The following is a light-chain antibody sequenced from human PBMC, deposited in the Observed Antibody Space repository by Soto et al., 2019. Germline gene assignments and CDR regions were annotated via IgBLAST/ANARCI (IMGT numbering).Light chain of an antibody. CDR1: QNIISW. CDR3: QQACGFPVT. J-gene: IGKJ5*01. Sequence: DIQMTQSPSTVSASMGDRVTITCRASQNIISWLAWYQQQPGRAPKLLIYAASILQSGVPSRFSGSGSRTDFTLTINSLQPEDFATYYCQQACGFPVTFGQGTRLEIK. V-gene: IGKV1-12*01. CDR2: AAS.